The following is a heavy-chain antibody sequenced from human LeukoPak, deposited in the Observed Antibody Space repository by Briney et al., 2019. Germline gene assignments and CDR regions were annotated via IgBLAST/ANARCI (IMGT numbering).Heavy chain of an antibody. J-gene: IGHJ5*02. CDR1: GYTFTGYY. Sequence: VSVTVSCKASGYTFTGYYLHWVRQAPGQGLEYMGWINPDNGITNYAQKFQGRVTMTRDTSITTAYMELGRLTSDDTAVYYCATEGAAGNWFDPWGQGTPVTVSS. CDR3: ATEGAAGNWFDP. CDR2: INPDNGIT. D-gene: IGHD6-25*01. V-gene: IGHV1-2*02.